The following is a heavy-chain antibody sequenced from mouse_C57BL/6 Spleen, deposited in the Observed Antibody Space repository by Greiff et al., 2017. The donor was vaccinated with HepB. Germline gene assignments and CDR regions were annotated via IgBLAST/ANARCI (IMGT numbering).Heavy chain of an antibody. D-gene: IGHD2-5*01. CDR3: ARKTYSNYVLDY. CDR2: INPYNGGT. Sequence: VQLKESGPVLVKPGASVKMSCKASGYTFTDYYMNWVKQSHGKSLEWIGVINPYNGGTSYNQKFKGKATLTVDKSSSTAYMELNSLTSEDSAVDYCARKTYSNYVLDYWGQGTSVTVSS. J-gene: IGHJ4*01. V-gene: IGHV1-19*01. CDR1: GYTFTDYY.